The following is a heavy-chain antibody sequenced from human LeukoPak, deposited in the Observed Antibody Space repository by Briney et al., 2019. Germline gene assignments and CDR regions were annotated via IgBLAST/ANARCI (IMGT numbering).Heavy chain of an antibody. Sequence: PSETLSLTCTVSGGSISSYYWSWVRQPPGKGLEWIGLIYYSGSTNYNPSLKSRVTISVDTSKNQFSLKLSFVTAADTAVYYCARDPGLQGYYYGSGSYYTDNWFDPLGQGTLVTLSS. CDR3: ARDPGLQGYYYGSGSYYTDNWFDP. J-gene: IGHJ5*02. CDR2: IYYSGST. V-gene: IGHV4-59*01. D-gene: IGHD3-10*01. CDR1: GGSISSYY.